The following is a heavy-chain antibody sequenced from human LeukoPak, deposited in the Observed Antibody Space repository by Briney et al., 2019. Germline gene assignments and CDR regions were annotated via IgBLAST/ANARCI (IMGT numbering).Heavy chain of an antibody. CDR2: ISNTGSDT. D-gene: IGHD5-18*01. J-gene: IGHJ4*02. CDR1: GFTFSNYA. Sequence: GGSLRLSCAASGFTFSNYAMSWVRQAPGKGLEWVSTISNTGSDTYYADSVKGRFTISRDNAKNSLYLQMNSLRAEDTAVYYCARDFHSYADYWGQGTLVTVSS. V-gene: IGHV3-21*04. CDR3: ARDFHSYADY.